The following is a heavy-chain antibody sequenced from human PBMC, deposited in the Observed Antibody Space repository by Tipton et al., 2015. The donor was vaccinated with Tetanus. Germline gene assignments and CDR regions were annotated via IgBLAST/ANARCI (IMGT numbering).Heavy chain of an antibody. CDR1: GFSFSSYG. J-gene: IGHJ6*02. CDR2: ISSDGSDT. CDR3: ARRGCRGGTCYISPNYGMDV. D-gene: IGHD2-15*01. V-gene: IGHV3-30*03. Sequence: SLRLSCAASGFSFSSYGMHWVRQAPGKGLDWVSLISSDGSDTYSADSVKGRFTISRDNSKNTLYLQMNSLRGEDTAVYYCARRGCRGGTCYISPNYGMDVWGQGTTVTVSS.